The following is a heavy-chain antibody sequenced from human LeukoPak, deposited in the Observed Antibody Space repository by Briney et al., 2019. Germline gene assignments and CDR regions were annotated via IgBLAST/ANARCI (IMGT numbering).Heavy chain of an antibody. V-gene: IGHV4-34*01. CDR2: INHSGST. J-gene: IGHJ4*02. CDR1: GGSISSYY. CDR3: ARGRGYSGYEVGY. Sequence: SETLSLTCTVSGGSISSYYWDWIRQPPGKGLEWIGEINHSGSTNYNPSLKSRVTISVDTSKNQFSLKLSSVTAADTAVYYCARGRGYSGYEVGYWGQGTLVTVSS. D-gene: IGHD5-12*01.